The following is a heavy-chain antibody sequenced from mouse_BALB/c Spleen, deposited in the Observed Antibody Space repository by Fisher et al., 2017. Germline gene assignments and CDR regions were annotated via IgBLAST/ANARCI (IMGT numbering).Heavy chain of an antibody. CDR3: AKGGYPYAMDY. Sequence: KFKGKATLTADKSSSTAYMQLSSLTSEDSAVYFCAKGGYPYAMDYWGQGTSVTVSS. V-gene: IGHV1-80*01. J-gene: IGHJ4*01. D-gene: IGHD2-2*01.